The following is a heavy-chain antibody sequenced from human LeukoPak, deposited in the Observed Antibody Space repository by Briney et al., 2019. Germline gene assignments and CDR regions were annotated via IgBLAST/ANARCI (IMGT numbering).Heavy chain of an antibody. V-gene: IGHV1-2*02. CDR3: ARDVVRGVRSFDY. D-gene: IGHD3-10*01. J-gene: IGHJ4*02. Sequence: ASVKVSFKASGYTFTGYYMHWVRQAPGQGLGWMGWINPNSGGTNYAQKFQGRVTMTRDTSISTAYMELSRLRSDDTAVYYCARDVVRGVRSFDYWGQGTLVTVSS. CDR1: GYTFTGYY. CDR2: INPNSGGT.